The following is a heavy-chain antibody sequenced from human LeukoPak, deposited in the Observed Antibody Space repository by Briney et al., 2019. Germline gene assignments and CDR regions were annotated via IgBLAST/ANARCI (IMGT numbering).Heavy chain of an antibody. J-gene: IGHJ4*02. Sequence: PSETLSLTCTVSGGSISSYYWSWIRQPPGKGLEWTGYIYYSGSTNYNPSLKSRVTISVDTSKNQFSLKLSSVTAADTAVYYCARHVIGDHFDYWGQGTLVTVSS. V-gene: IGHV4-59*08. CDR1: GGSISSYY. CDR2: IYYSGST. D-gene: IGHD4-17*01. CDR3: ARHVIGDHFDY.